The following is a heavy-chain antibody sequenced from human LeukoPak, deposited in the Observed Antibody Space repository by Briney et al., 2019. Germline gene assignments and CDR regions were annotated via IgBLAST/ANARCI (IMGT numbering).Heavy chain of an antibody. CDR3: ARGPPAAADLYYYYYYMDV. J-gene: IGHJ6*03. Sequence: PSQTLSLTCSVSGGSISSGPYFWSWIRQPAGKGLEWIGRIYTSGSTNYNPSLKSRVTISVDTSKNQFSLKLSSVTAADTAVYYCARGPPAAADLYYYYYYMDVWGKGTTVTVSS. CDR2: IYTSGST. CDR1: GGSISSGPYF. D-gene: IGHD6-13*01. V-gene: IGHV4-61*02.